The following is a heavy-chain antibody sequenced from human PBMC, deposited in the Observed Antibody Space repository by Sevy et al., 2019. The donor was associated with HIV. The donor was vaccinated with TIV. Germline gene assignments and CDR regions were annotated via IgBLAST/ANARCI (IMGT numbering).Heavy chain of an antibody. CDR2: IYYSGST. Sequence: SETLSLTCTVSGGSISSGDYYWSWLRQPPGQGLEWIGYIYYSGSTYFNPSLKSRVTISVDTSKNQFSLKLSPGTAADTAVYYCARVMRYITMVRGVTYYFDYWGQGTLVTVSS. CDR1: GGSISSGDYY. CDR3: ARVMRYITMVRGVTYYFDY. J-gene: IGHJ4*02. V-gene: IGHV4-30-4*01. D-gene: IGHD3-10*01.